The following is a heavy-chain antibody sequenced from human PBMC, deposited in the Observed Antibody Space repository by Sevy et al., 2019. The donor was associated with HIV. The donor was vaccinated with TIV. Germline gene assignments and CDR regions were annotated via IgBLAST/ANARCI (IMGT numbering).Heavy chain of an antibody. CDR3: ARVSSSWQGYYYYYYMDV. V-gene: IGHV4-4*07. J-gene: IGHJ6*03. CDR2: IYTSGST. D-gene: IGHD6-13*01. CDR1: GGSISSYY. Sequence: SETLSLTCTVSGGSISSYYWSWIRQPAGKGLEGIGRIYTSGSTKYNPSLKSRVTMSVDTSKNQFSLKLSSVTAADTAVYYCARVSSSWQGYYYYYYMDVWCKGTTVTVSS.